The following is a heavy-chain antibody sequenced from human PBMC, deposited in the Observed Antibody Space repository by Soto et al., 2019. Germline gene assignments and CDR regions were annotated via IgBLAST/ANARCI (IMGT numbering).Heavy chain of an antibody. CDR2: ISYDGSNK. CDR3: ARDPYYYDSSGYFDY. Sequence: GGSLRLSCAASGFTFSSYAMHWVRQAPGKGLEWVAVISYDGSNKYYADSVKGRCTISRDNSKNTLYLQMNSLRAEDTAVYYCARDPYYYDSSGYFDYWGQGTLVTVSS. CDR1: GFTFSSYA. V-gene: IGHV3-30-3*01. J-gene: IGHJ4*02. D-gene: IGHD3-22*01.